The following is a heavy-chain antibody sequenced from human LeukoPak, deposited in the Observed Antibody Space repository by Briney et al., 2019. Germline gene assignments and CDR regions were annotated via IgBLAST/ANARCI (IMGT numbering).Heavy chain of an antibody. J-gene: IGHJ4*02. Sequence: GESLKISCKGSGYSFTSYWIGWVRQMPARGLEWMGIIYPGDSDTRYSPSFQGQVTISADKSISTAYLQWSSLKASDTAMYYCARRSNTAMDPDFDYWGQGTLVTVSS. CDR3: ARRSNTAMDPDFDY. D-gene: IGHD5-18*01. CDR1: GYSFTSYW. V-gene: IGHV5-51*01. CDR2: IYPGDSDT.